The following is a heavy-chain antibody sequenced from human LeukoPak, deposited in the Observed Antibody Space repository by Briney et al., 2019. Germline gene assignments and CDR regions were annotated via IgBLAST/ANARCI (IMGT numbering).Heavy chain of an antibody. CDR2: IYSSGNT. D-gene: IGHD4-23*01. V-gene: IGHV4-61*02. CDR1: GGSISSGNYH. J-gene: IGHJ4*02. CDR3: ARRSTVLTANYEY. Sequence: SETLSLTCTVSGGSISSGNYHWIWIRQPAGKGLDWIGRIYSSGNTNYNPSLKSRVSISIDTSKNQFSLRLSSVTAADTALYYCARRSTVLTANYEYWGQGTLVTVSA.